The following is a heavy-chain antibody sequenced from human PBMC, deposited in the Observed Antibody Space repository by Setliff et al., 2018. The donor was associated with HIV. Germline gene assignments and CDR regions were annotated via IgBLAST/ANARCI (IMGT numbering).Heavy chain of an antibody. D-gene: IGHD3-22*01. CDR1: GFTFNTYE. CDR2: IYRSGDT. J-gene: IGHJ4*02. V-gene: IGHV3-66*01. Sequence: GGSLRLSCAASGFTFNTYEMNWVRQAPGKGLEWVSVIYRSGDTYYADSVKGRFTIFRDSSKNTLYLQMNSLRAEDTAVYYCAKGGGNYYDNSVQSYYFDFWDQGTLVTVSS. CDR3: AKGGGNYYDNSVQSYYFDF.